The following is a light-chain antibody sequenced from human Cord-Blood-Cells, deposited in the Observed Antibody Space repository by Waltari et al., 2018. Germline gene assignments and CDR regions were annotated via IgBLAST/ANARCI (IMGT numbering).Light chain of an antibody. J-gene: IGLJ3*02. V-gene: IGLV1-47*01. Sequence: QSVLTQPPSASGTPGQRVTISCSGSSSNIGSNYVYCYQQLPGTAPKLPIYRNNRRPSGVPDRFSGSKSGTSASLAISGLRSEDEADYYCAAWDDSLSGWVFGGGTKLTVL. CDR1: SSNIGSNY. CDR3: AAWDDSLSGWV. CDR2: RNN.